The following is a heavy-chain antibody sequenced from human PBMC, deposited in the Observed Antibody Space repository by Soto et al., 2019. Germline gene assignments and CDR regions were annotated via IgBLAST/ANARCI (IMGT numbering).Heavy chain of an antibody. J-gene: IGHJ4*01. Sequence: SETLSLTGTVSGGSLSSAQYYWNCIRQPPGKGLEWIGYFHSSGATYNDPSLKSRVTISVDTSKNQISLKLDSVTAADTAVYYCASIWFGDFDYWGHGTLVTVPQ. CDR2: FHSSGAT. CDR1: GGSLSSAQYY. V-gene: IGHV4-30-4*02. D-gene: IGHD3-10*01. CDR3: ASIWFGDFDY.